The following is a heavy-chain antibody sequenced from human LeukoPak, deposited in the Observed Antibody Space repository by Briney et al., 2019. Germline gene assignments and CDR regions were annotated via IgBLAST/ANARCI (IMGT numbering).Heavy chain of an antibody. CDR2: IYYSGST. Sequence: SETLSLTCTVSGGSISSSSYYWGWIRQPPGKGLEWIGSIYYSGSTYYNPSLKSRVTISVDTSKNQFSLRVDSVTAADTAVYYCARDLYDDNRRFDFWGQGILVTVSS. CDR1: GGSISSSSYY. D-gene: IGHD1-14*01. J-gene: IGHJ4*02. V-gene: IGHV4-39*07. CDR3: ARDLYDDNRRFDF.